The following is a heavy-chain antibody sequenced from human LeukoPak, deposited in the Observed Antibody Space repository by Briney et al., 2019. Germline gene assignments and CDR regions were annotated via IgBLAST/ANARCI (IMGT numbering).Heavy chain of an antibody. CDR1: GYTFTSYD. Sequence: EASVKVSCKASGYTFTSYDINWVRQATGQGLEWMGWMNPNSGNTGYAQKFQGRVTMTRNTSISTAYMELSSLRSEDTAVYYCAIMMGWYSGYNWFDPWGQGTLVTVSS. J-gene: IGHJ5*02. D-gene: IGHD6-19*01. V-gene: IGHV1-8*01. CDR3: AIMMGWYSGYNWFDP. CDR2: MNPNSGNT.